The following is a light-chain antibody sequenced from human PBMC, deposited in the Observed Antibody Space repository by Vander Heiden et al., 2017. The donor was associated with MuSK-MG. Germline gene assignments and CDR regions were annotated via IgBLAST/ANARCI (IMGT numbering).Light chain of an antibody. V-gene: IGKV1-12*02. CDR3: QQANSFP. Sequence: DLQMTQSPSSVSASVGDRVTITCRASQGISSCLAWYQQKPGKAPKLLIYAASSLQSGVPSRFSGSGSGTDFTLTISSLQPEDFATYYCQQANSFPFGGGTKVEIK. J-gene: IGKJ4*01. CDR1: QGISSC. CDR2: AAS.